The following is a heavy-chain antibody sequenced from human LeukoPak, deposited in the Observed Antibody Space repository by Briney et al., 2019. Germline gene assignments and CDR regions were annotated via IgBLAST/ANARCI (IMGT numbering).Heavy chain of an antibody. CDR2: IKQDGSEK. CDR1: GFTFSSYW. D-gene: IGHD4-17*01. Sequence: GGSLRLSCVASGFTFSSYWMSWVRQAPGKGLEWVANIKQDGSEKYYVDSVKGRFTISRDNAKNSLYLQMNSMRAEDTAVYYCARDGDYGDYPTHMDVWGEGTTVTVSS. CDR3: ARDGDYGDYPTHMDV. J-gene: IGHJ6*03. V-gene: IGHV3-7*01.